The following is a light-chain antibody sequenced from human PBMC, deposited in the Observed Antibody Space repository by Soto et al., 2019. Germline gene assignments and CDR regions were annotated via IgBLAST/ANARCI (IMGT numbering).Light chain of an antibody. CDR3: QHYGSSIYT. CDR2: GTS. J-gene: IGKJ2*01. CDR1: QSVDSSY. Sequence: ENVLTQSPGTLSLSPGERATLSCRAGQSVDSSYLAWYQQKPGQAPRLLIYGTSSRATGIPDRFSGSGSGTDFTLTINRLEPEDFAVYYCQHYGSSIYTFGQGTKLEIK. V-gene: IGKV3-20*01.